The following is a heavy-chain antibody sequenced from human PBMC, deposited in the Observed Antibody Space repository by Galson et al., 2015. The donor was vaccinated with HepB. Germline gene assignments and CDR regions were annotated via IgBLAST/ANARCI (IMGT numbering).Heavy chain of an antibody. CDR1: GGSISTYY. J-gene: IGHJ6*02. V-gene: IGHV4-59*01. CDR2: IYYSGST. Sequence: ETLSFTCTVSGGSISTYYWSWIRQPPGKGLEWIGYIYYSGSTKYNPSLNSRVIISVDTSKNQFSLQLSSVTAADTAVYYCARAEDRSYYYYGMDVWGQGTTVTVS. CDR3: ARAEDRSYYYYGMDV.